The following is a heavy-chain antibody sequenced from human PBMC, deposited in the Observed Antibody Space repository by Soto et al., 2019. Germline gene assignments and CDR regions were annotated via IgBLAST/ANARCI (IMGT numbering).Heavy chain of an antibody. CDR3: AKGGGYSDVHFDY. Sequence: GGSLRLSCAASGFPFSSYGMHWVRQSPGKGLEWVAVISYDGSNKYYADSVKGRFTISRDNSKNTLYLQMNSLRAEDTAVYYCAKGGGYSDVHFDYWGQGTLVTVSS. V-gene: IGHV3-30*18. CDR1: GFPFSSYG. J-gene: IGHJ4*02. CDR2: ISYDGSNK. D-gene: IGHD5-18*01.